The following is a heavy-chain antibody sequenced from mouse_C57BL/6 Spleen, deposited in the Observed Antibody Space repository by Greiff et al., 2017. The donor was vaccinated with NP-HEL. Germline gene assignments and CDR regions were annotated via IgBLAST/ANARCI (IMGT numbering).Heavy chain of an antibody. V-gene: IGHV1-76*01. J-gene: IGHJ2*01. D-gene: IGHD1-1*01. CDR3: ARSGGSNLDY. Sequence: QVQLQQSGAELVRPGASVKLSCKASGYTFTDYYINWVKQRPRQGLEWIARIYPGSGNTYYNEKFKGKATLTAEKSSSTAYMQLSSLTSEDSAVYFCARSGGSNLDYWGQGTTLTVSS. CDR1: GYTFTDYY. CDR2: IYPGSGNT.